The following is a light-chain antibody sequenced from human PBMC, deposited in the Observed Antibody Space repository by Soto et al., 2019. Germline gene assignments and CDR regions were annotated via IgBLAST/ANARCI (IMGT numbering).Light chain of an antibody. CDR2: DAS. J-gene: IGKJ1*01. Sequence: EILMTQSPATLSVSPGERPTLSCRSGQSVSSNVACYQQKPGQAPRLLIYDASTSATGIPDTFSGSGSGTEFTLIISSLQYEDFAVYFCQHSDNWHTWTVGQGTKVEIK. CDR3: QHSDNWHTWT. CDR1: QSVSSN. V-gene: IGKV3-15*01.